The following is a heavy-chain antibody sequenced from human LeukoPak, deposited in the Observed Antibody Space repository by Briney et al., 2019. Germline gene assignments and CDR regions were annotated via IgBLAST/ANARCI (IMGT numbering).Heavy chain of an antibody. CDR1: GGTFSSYA. Sequence: ASVKVSCKASGGTFSSYAISWVRQAPGQGPEWMGGIIPIFGTANYAQKFQGRVTITADESTSTAYMELSSLRSEDTAVYYCARVFYSKPSHYNYYYYMDVWGKGTTVTVSS. CDR3: ARVFYSKPSHYNYYYYMDV. J-gene: IGHJ6*03. D-gene: IGHD4-11*01. V-gene: IGHV1-69*13. CDR2: IIPIFGTA.